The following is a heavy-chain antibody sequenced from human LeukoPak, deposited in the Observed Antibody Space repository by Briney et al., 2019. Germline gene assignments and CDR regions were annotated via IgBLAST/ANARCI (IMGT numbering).Heavy chain of an antibody. CDR2: ISGSGGST. J-gene: IGHJ5*02. Sequence: GGSLRLSCAASGFTFSSYAMSWVRQAPGKGLEWVSAISGSGGSTYYADSVKGRFTISRDNSKNTLYLQRNSLRAEDTAVYYCAKGVTMVRGMNWFDPWGQGTLVTVSS. D-gene: IGHD3-10*01. V-gene: IGHV3-23*01. CDR1: GFTFSSYA. CDR3: AKGVTMVRGMNWFDP.